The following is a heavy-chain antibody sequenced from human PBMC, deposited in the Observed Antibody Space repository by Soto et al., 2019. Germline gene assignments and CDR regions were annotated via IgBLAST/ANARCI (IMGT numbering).Heavy chain of an antibody. D-gene: IGHD3-3*01. CDR2: IIPIFGTA. CDR1: GGTFSSYA. CDR3: AGWSGYYTGIDPGFDY. J-gene: IGHJ4*02. Sequence: ASVKVSCKASGGTFSSYAISWVRQAPGQGLEWMGGIIPIFGTANYAQKFQGRVTITADESTSTAYMELSSLRSEDTAVYYCAGWSGYYTGIDPGFDYWGQGTLVTVSS. V-gene: IGHV1-69*13.